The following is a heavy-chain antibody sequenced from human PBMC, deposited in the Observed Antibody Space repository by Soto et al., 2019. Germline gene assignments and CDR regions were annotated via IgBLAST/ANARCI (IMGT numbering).Heavy chain of an antibody. CDR2: LSSAATDA. Sequence: EVQLLESGGVLVQPGGSLRLSCAASGFTFSSYAMTWVRQAPGKGLEWVSSLSSAATDAYYADSVKGRFTISRDNSKNTLYLHMSSLRADDTAVYYCAKGGRTQRNDYWGQGTLVTVSS. CDR3: AKGGRTQRNDY. CDR1: GFTFSSYA. J-gene: IGHJ4*02. V-gene: IGHV3-23*01. D-gene: IGHD3-16*01.